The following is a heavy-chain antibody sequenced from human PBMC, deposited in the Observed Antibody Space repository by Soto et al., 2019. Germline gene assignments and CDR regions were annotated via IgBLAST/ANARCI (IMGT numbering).Heavy chain of an antibody. CDR2: IYYSGST. J-gene: IGHJ4*02. V-gene: IGHV4-59*01. CDR1: GGSISSYY. Sequence: SETLSLTCTVSGGSISSYYWSWIRQPPGKGLEWIGYIYYSGSTNYNPSLKSRVTISVDTSKNQFSLKLSSVTAADTAVYYCARATEVVVTAAMTFFDYWGQGTLVTVSS. D-gene: IGHD2-2*01. CDR3: ARATEVVVTAAMTFFDY.